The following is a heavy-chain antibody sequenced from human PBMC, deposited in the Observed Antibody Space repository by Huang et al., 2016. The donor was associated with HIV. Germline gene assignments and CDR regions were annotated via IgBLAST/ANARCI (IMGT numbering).Heavy chain of an antibody. V-gene: IGHV3-21*01. CDR1: GFTFSSYS. Sequence: EVQLVESGGGLVKPGGSLRLSCAASGFTFSSYSMNWVRQALGKGLEGVSSSRSISIYIYYADSVKCRFTISRDNAKNSLYLQMNSLRAEDTAVYYCASEIAAASIDYWGQGTLVTVSS. CDR3: ASEIAAASIDY. J-gene: IGHJ4*02. D-gene: IGHD6-13*01. CDR2: SRSISIYI.